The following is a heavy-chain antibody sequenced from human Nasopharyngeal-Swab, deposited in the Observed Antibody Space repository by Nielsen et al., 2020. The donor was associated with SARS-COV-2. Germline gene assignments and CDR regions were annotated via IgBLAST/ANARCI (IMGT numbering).Heavy chain of an antibody. CDR2: FDPEDGET. Sequence: ASVKVSCKVSGYTLTELSMHWVRQAPGKGLEWMGGFDPEDGETIYAQKFQGRVTMTEDTSTDTAYMELSSLRSEDTAVYYCATGTSSGRANWFDPWGQGTLVIVSS. CDR1: GYTLTELS. V-gene: IGHV1-24*01. D-gene: IGHD3-3*01. J-gene: IGHJ5*02. CDR3: ATGTSSGRANWFDP.